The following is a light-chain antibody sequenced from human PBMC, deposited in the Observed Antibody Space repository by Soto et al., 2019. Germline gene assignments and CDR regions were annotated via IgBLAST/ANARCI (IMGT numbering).Light chain of an antibody. V-gene: IGKV3-20*01. CDR2: GAS. CDR1: QSVRSSH. J-gene: IGKJ1*01. CDR3: QQYTSYPWT. Sequence: EIGLTQSPVTLSLSPGERATLSCRTSQSVRSSHLAWYQQKPGQAPRLLIYGASSRATGIPDRFSGSGSGTDFTLTISSLQPDDFATYYCQQYTSYPWTFGQGTKVDIK.